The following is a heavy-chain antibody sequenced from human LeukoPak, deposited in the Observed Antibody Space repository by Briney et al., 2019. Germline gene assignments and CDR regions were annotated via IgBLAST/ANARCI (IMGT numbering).Heavy chain of an antibody. J-gene: IGHJ5*02. CDR2: IYYSGST. D-gene: IGHD3-10*01. CDR1: GGSISSYY. CDR3: ARLGWFGELLYGWFDP. Sequence: PSETLSLTCTVSGGSISSYYWSWIRQPPGKGLELIGYIYYSGSTNYNPSLKSRVTISVDTSKNQFSLKLSSVTAADTAVFYCARLGWFGELLYGWFDPWGQGTLVTVSS. V-gene: IGHV4-59*08.